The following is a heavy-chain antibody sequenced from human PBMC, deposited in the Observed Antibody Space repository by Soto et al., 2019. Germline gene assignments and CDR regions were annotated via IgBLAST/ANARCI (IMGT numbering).Heavy chain of an antibody. J-gene: IGHJ6*02. CDR1: GFTFSSYA. V-gene: IGHV3-30-3*01. Sequence: QVQLVESGGGVVQPGRSLRLSCAASGFTFSSYAMHWVRQAPGKGLEWVAVISYDGSNKYYADSVKGRFTISRDNSKNTLYLQMNSLRAEDKAVYYCASLRGDYGALGYHGMDVWGQGTTVTVSS. CDR3: ASLRGDYGALGYHGMDV. D-gene: IGHD4-17*01. CDR2: ISYDGSNK.